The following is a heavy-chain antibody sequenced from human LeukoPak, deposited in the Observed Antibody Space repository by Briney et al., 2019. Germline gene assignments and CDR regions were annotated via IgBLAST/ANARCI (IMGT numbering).Heavy chain of an antibody. CDR3: TVQLVGYYFDY. CDR2: IRSKANRYAT. V-gene: IGHV3-73*01. Sequence: PGGYLRLSSAASGFTFSGSAMHRVRQASGKGLEWVGRIRSKANRYATAYAASVKGRFTTSRDDSKSTAYLQMNSLKTEDTAVYYCTVQLVGYYFDYWGQGTLVTVSS. D-gene: IGHD6-13*01. J-gene: IGHJ4*02. CDR1: GFTFSGSA.